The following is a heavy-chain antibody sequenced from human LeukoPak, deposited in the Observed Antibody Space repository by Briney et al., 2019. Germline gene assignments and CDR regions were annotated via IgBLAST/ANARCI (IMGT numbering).Heavy chain of an antibody. CDR3: ARSEQFPYYMDV. D-gene: IGHD6-19*01. CDR2: INPNSGGT. CDR1: GHTFTGYH. V-gene: IGHV1-2*02. Sequence: ASVKVSCKASGHTFTGYHLHWVRQAPGQGLEWMGWINPNSGGTNYAQKFQGRVTMTRDTSINTAYMELRRLRSDDTAVYYCARSEQFPYYMDVWGKGTTVTVSS. J-gene: IGHJ6*03.